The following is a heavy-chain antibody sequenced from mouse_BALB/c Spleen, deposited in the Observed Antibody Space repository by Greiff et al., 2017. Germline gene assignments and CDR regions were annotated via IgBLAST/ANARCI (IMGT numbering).Heavy chain of an antibody. CDR1: GDSITSGY. CDR2: ISYSGST. V-gene: IGHV3-8*02. Sequence: EVKLMESGPRLVKPSQTLSLTCSVSGDSITSGYWNWIRKIPGNKLEYMGYISYSGSTYYNPSHKSRISITRNTSKNQYYLQVYAVTTEDTATYSCASSWVRRPYWYFDDWGAGTTVTVSS. CDR3: ASSWVRRPYWYFDD. J-gene: IGHJ1*01. D-gene: IGHD2-14*01.